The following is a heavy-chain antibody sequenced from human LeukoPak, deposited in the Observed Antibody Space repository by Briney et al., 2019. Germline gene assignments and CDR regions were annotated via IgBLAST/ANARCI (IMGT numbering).Heavy chain of an antibody. CDR1: GFTFSSYG. Sequence: GGSLRLSCAASGFTFSSYGMSWVRQAPGKGLEWVSAISGSGGSTYYADSVKGRFTFSRDNSKNTLYLQMNSLRAEDTAVYYCAKDSDYYGSGSSVDYWGQGTLVTVSS. CDR3: AKDSDYYGSGSSVDY. V-gene: IGHV3-23*01. J-gene: IGHJ4*02. D-gene: IGHD3-10*01. CDR2: ISGSGGST.